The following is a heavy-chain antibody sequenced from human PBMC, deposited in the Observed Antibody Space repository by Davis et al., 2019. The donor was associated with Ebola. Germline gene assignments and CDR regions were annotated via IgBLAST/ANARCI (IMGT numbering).Heavy chain of an antibody. D-gene: IGHD4-17*01. J-gene: IGHJ6*02. Sequence: GESLKISCAASGFTFDDYAMHWVRQAPGKGLEWVSLISGDGGSTYYADSVKGRFTISRDNSKNSLYLQMNSLRTEDTALYYCAKGAHGDYVLFFSDYGMDVWGQGTTVTVSS. CDR3: AKGAHGDYVLFFSDYGMDV. CDR1: GFTFDDYA. V-gene: IGHV3-43*02. CDR2: ISGDGGST.